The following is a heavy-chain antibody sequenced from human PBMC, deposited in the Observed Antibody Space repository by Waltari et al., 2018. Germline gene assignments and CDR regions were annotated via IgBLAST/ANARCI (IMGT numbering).Heavy chain of an antibody. CDR3: ARGHYDFSYGMDV. J-gene: IGHJ6*02. CDR2: IYRGGST. CDR1: GFTVSSNY. D-gene: IGHD3-3*01. V-gene: IGHV3-53*01. Sequence: EVQLVESGGGLIQPGGSLRLSCAASGFTVSSNYMSWVRQAPGKGLEWVSVIYRGGSTYYADSVKGRFNICRDNSKNALYLQMNSLRAEDTAVYYCARGHYDFSYGMDVWGQGTTVTVSS.